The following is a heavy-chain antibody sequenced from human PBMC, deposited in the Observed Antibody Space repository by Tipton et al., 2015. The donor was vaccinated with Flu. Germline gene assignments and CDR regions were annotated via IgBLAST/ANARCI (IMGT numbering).Heavy chain of an antibody. J-gene: IGHJ6*02. V-gene: IGHV4-4*07. CDR3: ARDNVYCSGGSCYSHYYYGMDV. CDR1: GGSISSYY. Sequence: LRLSCTVSGGSISSYYWSWIRQPAGKGLEWIGRIYTSGSTNYNPSLKSRVTMSVDTSKNQFSLKLSSVTAADTAVYHCARDNVYCSGGSCYSHYYYGMDVWGQGTTVTVSS. D-gene: IGHD2-15*01. CDR2: IYTSGST.